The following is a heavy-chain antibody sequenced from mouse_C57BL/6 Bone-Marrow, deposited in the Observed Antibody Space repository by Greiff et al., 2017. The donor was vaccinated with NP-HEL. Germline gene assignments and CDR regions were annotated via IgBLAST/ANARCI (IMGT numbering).Heavy chain of an antibody. D-gene: IGHD2-5*01. CDR2: ISYDGSN. Sequence: EVQLVESGPGLVKPSQSLSLTCSVTGYSITSGYYWNWIRQFPGNKLEWMGYISYDGSNNYNPSLKNRISITRDTSKNPFFLKLNSVTTEDTATYYCARDHSNYGGYAMDYWGQGTSVTVSS. V-gene: IGHV3-6*01. CDR1: GYSITSGYY. J-gene: IGHJ4*01. CDR3: ARDHSNYGGYAMDY.